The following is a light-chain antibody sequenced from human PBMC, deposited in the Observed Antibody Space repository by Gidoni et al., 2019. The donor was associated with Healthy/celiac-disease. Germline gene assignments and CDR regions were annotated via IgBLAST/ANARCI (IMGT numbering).Light chain of an antibody. CDR1: SSHIGSNT. J-gene: IGLJ2*01. Sequence: QSVLTQPPSASGTPGPRVTISCSGSSSHIGSNTVNWYQQLPGTAPKLLIYSNNQRPSGVPDRFSGSKSGTSASLAISGLQSEDEADYYCAAGDDSLNGPYVVFGGGTKLTVL. CDR2: SNN. CDR3: AAGDDSLNGPYVV. V-gene: IGLV1-44*01.